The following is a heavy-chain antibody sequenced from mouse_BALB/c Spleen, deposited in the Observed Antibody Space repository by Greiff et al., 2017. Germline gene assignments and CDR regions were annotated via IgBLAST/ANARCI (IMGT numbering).Heavy chain of an antibody. D-gene: IGHD1-1*01. CDR3: VRPDYYGSSFRAWFAY. J-gene: IGHJ3*01. V-gene: IGHV10-1*02. CDR2: IRSKSNNYAT. Sequence: EVKLVESGGGLVQPKGSLKLSCAASGFSFNTYAMNWVRQAPGKGLEWVARIRSKSNNYATYYAVSVKDRFTISRDDSQSMLYLQMNNLKTEDTAMYYCVRPDYYGSSFRAWFAYWGQGTLVTVSA. CDR1: GFSFNTYA.